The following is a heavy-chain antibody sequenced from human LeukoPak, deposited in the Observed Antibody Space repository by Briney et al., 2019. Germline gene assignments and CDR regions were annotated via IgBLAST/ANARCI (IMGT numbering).Heavy chain of an antibody. CDR3: AKDLNYDPFDP. CDR2: ISGSGGST. J-gene: IGHJ5*02. V-gene: IGHV3-23*01. Sequence: GGSLRLSCATSGFSFGSYAMSWVRQAPGKGLEWVSAISGSGGSTYYADSVKGRFTISRDNSKNTLYLQMNSLRAEDTAVYYCAKDLNYDPFDPWGQGTLVTVSS. CDR1: GFSFGSYA. D-gene: IGHD3-3*01.